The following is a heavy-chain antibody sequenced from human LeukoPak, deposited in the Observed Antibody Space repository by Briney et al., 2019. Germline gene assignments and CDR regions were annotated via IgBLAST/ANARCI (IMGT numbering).Heavy chain of an antibody. Sequence: GGSLRLSCAASGFTFSSYGMHWVRQAPGKGLEWVAVIWYDGSNKYYADSVKGRFTISRDNSKNTLYLQMNSLRAEDTAVYYCARSATVTTGLYYYGMDVWSQGTTVTVSS. CDR1: GFTFSSYG. J-gene: IGHJ6*02. CDR2: IWYDGSNK. D-gene: IGHD4-17*01. CDR3: ARSATVTTGLYYYGMDV. V-gene: IGHV3-33*01.